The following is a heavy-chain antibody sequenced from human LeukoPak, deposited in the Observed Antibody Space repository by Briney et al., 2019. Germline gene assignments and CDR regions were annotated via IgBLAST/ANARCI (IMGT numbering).Heavy chain of an antibody. V-gene: IGHV3-21*01. CDR3: VRDFRSADY. Sequence: PGGSLRLSCAASGFTFSSYSMNWVRQAPGKGLEWVSSISSSSSYIYYADSVKGRFTISRDNAKNMVFLQMSSLRADDTAVYYCVRDFRSADYWGQGILVTVSS. J-gene: IGHJ4*02. CDR2: ISSSSSYI. CDR1: GFTFSSYS.